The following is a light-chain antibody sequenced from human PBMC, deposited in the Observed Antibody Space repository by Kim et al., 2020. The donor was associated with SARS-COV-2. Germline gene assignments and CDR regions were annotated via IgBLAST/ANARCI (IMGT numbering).Light chain of an antibody. Sequence: SPREKATPSRTGSPSVISSYLAWCPAKPGPAPRPLHLCAFSKGTGIPSRFRWSWSWESFTPPISRLEPEDFAVYYCQQYGSSLWTFGQGTKLEI. CDR1: PSVISSY. V-gene: IGKV3-20*01. CDR2: AF. CDR3: QQYGSSLWT. J-gene: IGKJ1*01.